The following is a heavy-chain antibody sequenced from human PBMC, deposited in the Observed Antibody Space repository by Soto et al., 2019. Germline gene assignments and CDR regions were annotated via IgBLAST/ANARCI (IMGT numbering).Heavy chain of an antibody. CDR3: ARVLGAQIVDY. J-gene: IGHJ4*02. D-gene: IGHD1-26*01. V-gene: IGHV1-18*01. CDR2: ISAYNGNT. CDR1: GYTFTSYG. Sequence: QVQLVQSGAEVKKPGASVKVSCKTSGYTFTSYGITWVRQAPGQGLEWMGWISAYNGNTKYAQKLQGRVTMTTDTSMGIAYMELRSLRSDDTAVYYCARVLGAQIVDYWGQGTLVTVSS.